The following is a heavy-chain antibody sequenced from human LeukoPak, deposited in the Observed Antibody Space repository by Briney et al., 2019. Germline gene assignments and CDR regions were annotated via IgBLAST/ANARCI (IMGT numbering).Heavy chain of an antibody. CDR2: INYSGST. CDR3: ARAGYCSGGRCYERRRFEY. J-gene: IGHJ4*02. Sequence: SETLSLTCTVPGCSISSSRYHWGWIRQPPGRELDWFGNINYSGSTYYNPSHNRRVTISEDTSKNQFSLKLNPVTAADTAVYYCARAGYCSGGRCYERRRFEYWGQGSLVSDSS. CDR1: GCSISSSRYH. D-gene: IGHD2-15*01. V-gene: IGHV4-39*07.